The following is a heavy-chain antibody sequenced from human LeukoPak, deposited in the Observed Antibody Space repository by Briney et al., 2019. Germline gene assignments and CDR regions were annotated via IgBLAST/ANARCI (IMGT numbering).Heavy chain of an antibody. Sequence: SETLSLTRAVYGGSFSGYYWSWIRQPPGKGLEWIGEINHSGSTNYNLSLKSRVTISVDTSKNQFSLKLSSVTAADTAVYYCARGGCSSTSCYGPYFDYWGQGTLVTVSS. CDR3: ARGGCSSTSCYGPYFDY. CDR1: GGSFSGYY. J-gene: IGHJ4*02. CDR2: INHSGST. V-gene: IGHV4-34*01. D-gene: IGHD2-2*01.